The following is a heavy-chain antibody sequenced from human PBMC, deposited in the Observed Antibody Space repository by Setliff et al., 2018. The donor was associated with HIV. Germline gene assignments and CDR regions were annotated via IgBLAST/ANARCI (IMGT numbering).Heavy chain of an antibody. CDR3: AGEYSSSSPFEY. V-gene: IGHV4-61*02. D-gene: IGHD6-6*01. CDR2: IYTSGNT. Sequence: LSLTCTVSGGSISSGRYYWSWIRQPAGKGLEWIGRIYTSGNTNYNPSLKSRVTISVDTSNNQLSLNLTSVTAADTAVYYCAGEYSSSSPFEYWGRGTLVTVSS. J-gene: IGHJ4*02. CDR1: GGSISSGRYY.